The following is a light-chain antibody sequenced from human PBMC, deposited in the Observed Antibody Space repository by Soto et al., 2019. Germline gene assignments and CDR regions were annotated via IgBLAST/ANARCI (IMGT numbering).Light chain of an antibody. CDR2: EVN. CDR3: SSFTNSGTVV. CDR1: SSDIGGYNS. J-gene: IGLJ2*01. V-gene: IGLV2-8*01. Sequence: QSALTQPPSASGSPGQSVTISCTGTSSDIGGYNSVSWYQQHPGKAPRLMIYEVNKRPSGVPDRFSGSKSGYTASLTVSGLQTEDEAYYYCSSFTNSGTVVFGGGTKLTVL.